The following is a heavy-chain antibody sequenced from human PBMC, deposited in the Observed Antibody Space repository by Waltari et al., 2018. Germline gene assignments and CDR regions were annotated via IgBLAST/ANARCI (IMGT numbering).Heavy chain of an antibody. CDR3: ASYSSSSYMDV. CDR2: IKQDGSEK. Sequence: EVQLVESGGGLVQPGGSLRLSCAASGFTFSSYRMSWVRQAPGKGLEWVANIKQDGSEKYYVDSVKGRFTISRDNAKNSLYLQMNSLRAEDTAVYYCASYSSSSYMDVWGKGTTVTVSS. V-gene: IGHV3-7*01. J-gene: IGHJ6*04. D-gene: IGHD6-6*01. CDR1: GFTFSSYR.